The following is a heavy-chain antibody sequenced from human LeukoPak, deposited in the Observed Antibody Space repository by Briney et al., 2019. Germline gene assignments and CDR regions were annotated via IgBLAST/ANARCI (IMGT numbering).Heavy chain of an antibody. V-gene: IGHV1-8*03. CDR3: ARDGDYYGSGNFDY. CDR1: GYTFTNYD. CDR2: MNPNSGNT. D-gene: IGHD3-10*01. Sequence: ASVKVSCKTSGYTFTNYDINWVRLATGQGLEWMGLMNPNSGNTGYAQKFQGRVTITRDTSISTAYMELSSLRSEDTAVYYCARDGDYYGSGNFDYWGQGTLATVSS. J-gene: IGHJ4*02.